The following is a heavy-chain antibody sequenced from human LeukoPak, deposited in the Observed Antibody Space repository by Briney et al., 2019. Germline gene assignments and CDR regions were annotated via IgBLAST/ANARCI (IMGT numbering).Heavy chain of an antibody. J-gene: IGHJ6*04. D-gene: IGHD3-10*01. CDR1: GGSFSGYY. Sequence: SETLSLTCAVYGGSFSGYYWSWIRQPPGKGLEWTGEINHSGSTNYNPSLKSRVTISVDTSKNQFSLKLSSVTAADTAVYYCAREPHSMKYYYGSGSLAGILDVWGKGTTVTVSS. CDR3: AREPHSMKYYYGSGSLAGILDV. CDR2: INHSGST. V-gene: IGHV4-34*01.